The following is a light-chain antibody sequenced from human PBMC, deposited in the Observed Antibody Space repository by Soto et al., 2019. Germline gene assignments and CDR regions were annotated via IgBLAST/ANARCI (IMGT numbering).Light chain of an antibody. CDR3: QHRAGWPPALT. Sequence: PGERVTLSCRASQSVSSSYLTWYQQKPGQAPRLLIYGASTRATSIPARFSGSGSGTDFTLTISSLQPEDFAVYYCQHRAGWPPALTFGGGTKVDIK. J-gene: IGKJ4*01. CDR2: GAS. V-gene: IGKV3D-7*01. CDR1: QSVSSSY.